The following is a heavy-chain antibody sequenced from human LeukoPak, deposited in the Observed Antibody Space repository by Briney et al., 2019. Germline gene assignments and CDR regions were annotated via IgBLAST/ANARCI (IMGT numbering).Heavy chain of an antibody. J-gene: IGHJ4*02. Sequence: GGSLRLSCAASGFTFSSYAMSWVRQAPGKGLEWVSAISGSGGSTYYADSVKGRFTISRGNSKNTLYLQMNSLRAEDTAVYYCAKDRAKRSGGGSCLSDYWGQGTLVTVSS. V-gene: IGHV3-23*01. CDR2: ISGSGGST. CDR3: AKDRAKRSGGGSCLSDY. CDR1: GFTFSSYA. D-gene: IGHD2-15*01.